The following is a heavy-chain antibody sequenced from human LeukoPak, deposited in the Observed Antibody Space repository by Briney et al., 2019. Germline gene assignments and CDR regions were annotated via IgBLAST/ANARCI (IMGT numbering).Heavy chain of an antibody. Sequence: SGTLSLTCTVSGGSINGTRYYWGWIRQPPGKGMEWLGSIYYGGNSYYNPSLKSRVTISVDTSKSQFSLKLTSVTAADTAVYSCATGSVTTRYYYFFHMDVWGKGTSVTVS. CDR1: GGSINGTRYY. CDR3: ATGSVTTRYYYFFHMDV. J-gene: IGHJ6*03. D-gene: IGHD4-17*01. V-gene: IGHV4-39*01. CDR2: IYYGGNS.